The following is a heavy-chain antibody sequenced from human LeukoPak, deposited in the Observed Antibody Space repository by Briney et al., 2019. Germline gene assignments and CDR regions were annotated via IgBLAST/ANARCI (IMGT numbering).Heavy chain of an antibody. CDR2: INPSGGST. CDR3: ARDLDEGCSSTSCYIPFDY. CDR1: GYTFTSYY. D-gene: IGHD2-2*02. J-gene: IGHJ4*02. V-gene: IGHV1-46*01. Sequence: GASVKVSCKASGYTFTSYYMHWVRQAPGQGLEWMGIINPSGGSTSYAQRFQGRVTMTRDTSTSTVYMELSSPRSEDTAVFYCARDLDEGCSSTSCYIPFDYWGQGTLVTVSS.